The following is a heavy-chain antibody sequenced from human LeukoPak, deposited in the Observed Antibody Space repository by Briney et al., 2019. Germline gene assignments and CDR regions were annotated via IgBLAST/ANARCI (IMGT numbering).Heavy chain of an antibody. V-gene: IGHV3-21*01. Sequence: GGSLRLSCAASGFTFSSYSMNWVRQAPGKGLKWVSSISSSSSYIYYADSVKGRFTISRDNAKNSLYLQMNSLRAEDTAVYYCARDTAGVLRYFDWLNDGMDVWGQGTTVTVSS. CDR1: GFTFSSYS. D-gene: IGHD3-9*01. J-gene: IGHJ6*02. CDR2: ISSSSSYI. CDR3: ARDTAGVLRYFDWLNDGMDV.